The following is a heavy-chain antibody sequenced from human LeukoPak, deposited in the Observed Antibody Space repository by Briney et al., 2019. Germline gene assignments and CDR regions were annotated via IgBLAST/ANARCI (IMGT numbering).Heavy chain of an antibody. CDR1: GFTFDDYG. V-gene: IGHV3-20*04. D-gene: IGHD6-13*01. CDR2: INWNGGST. Sequence: PGGSLRLSCAASGFTFDDYGMSWVRQGPGKGLEWVSGINWNGGSTGYADSVKGRFTISRDNSKNTLYLQMNSLRAEDTAVYYCAKVGSSWYEYFQHWGQGTLVTVSS. J-gene: IGHJ1*01. CDR3: AKVGSSWYEYFQH.